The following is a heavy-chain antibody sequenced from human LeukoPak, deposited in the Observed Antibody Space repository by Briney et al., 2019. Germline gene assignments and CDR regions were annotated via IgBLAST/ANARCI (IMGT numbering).Heavy chain of an antibody. CDR2: ISRSGDNT. J-gene: IGHJ4*02. V-gene: IGHV3-23*01. CDR1: GFTFSSYA. D-gene: IGHD3-10*02. CDR3: AKGNTMYTAYYFDY. Sequence: GGSLRLSCAASGFTFSSYAMSWVRQAPGKGLEWVSVISRSGDNTYYADSVKGRFTISRDNSKNTLYLQMNSLRAEDTAVYYWAKGNTMYTAYYFDYWGQGTLVTVSS.